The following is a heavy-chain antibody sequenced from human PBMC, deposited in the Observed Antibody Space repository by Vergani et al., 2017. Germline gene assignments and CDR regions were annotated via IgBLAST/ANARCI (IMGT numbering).Heavy chain of an antibody. J-gene: IGHJ2*01. CDR3: ASRKFYSDSTSHFRGRYFDV. CDR2: IYNSGNG. V-gene: IGHV4-39*01. Sequence: QMQLQESGPGLVKASETLSLTCTVSGDSIISRSYYWGWIRQPPGKGLEWIGSIYNSGNGDSSSSLKSRVTISADTSKNQFSLRLTSVTAADTAVYYCASRKFYSDSTSHFRGRYFDVWGSGTLVTVPS. CDR1: GDSIISRSYY. D-gene: IGHD1-26*01.